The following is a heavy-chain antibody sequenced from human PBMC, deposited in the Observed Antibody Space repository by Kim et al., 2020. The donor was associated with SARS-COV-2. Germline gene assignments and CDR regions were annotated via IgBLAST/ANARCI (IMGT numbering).Heavy chain of an antibody. Sequence: SETLSLTCTVSGGSISSYYWSWIRQPPGKGLEWIGYIYYSGSTNYNPSLKSRVTISVDTSKNQFSLKLSSVTAADTAVYYCARDLHCSSTSCYGMDVWGQGTTVTVSS. D-gene: IGHD2-2*01. CDR2: IYYSGST. V-gene: IGHV4-59*13. CDR3: ARDLHCSSTSCYGMDV. J-gene: IGHJ6*02. CDR1: GGSISSYY.